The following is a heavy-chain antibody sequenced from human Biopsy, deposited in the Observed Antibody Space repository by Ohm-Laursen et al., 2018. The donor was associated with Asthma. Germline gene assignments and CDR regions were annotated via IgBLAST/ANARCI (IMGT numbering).Heavy chain of an antibody. CDR1: GFMFRSFG. D-gene: IGHD5-12*01. V-gene: IGHV3-30*18. Sequence: SSFRLSCAASGFMFRSFGMHWVRQAPGKGLEWVAVISYDGNHKFYEDSVKGRFTISRDNSKNTLYLQMNSLRTEDTAVYYCAKRRGYSGHDNDYWGQGTLVIVSS. J-gene: IGHJ4*02. CDR2: ISYDGNHK. CDR3: AKRRGYSGHDNDY.